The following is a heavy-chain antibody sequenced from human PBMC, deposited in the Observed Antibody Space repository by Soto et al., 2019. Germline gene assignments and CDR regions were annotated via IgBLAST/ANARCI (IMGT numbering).Heavy chain of an antibody. D-gene: IGHD3-22*01. V-gene: IGHV3-30-3*01. J-gene: IGHJ4*02. Sequence: QVQLVESGGGVVQPGRSLRLSCAASGFTFSSYAMHWVRQAPGKGLEWVAVISYDGSNKYYADSVKGRFTISRDNSKNPLYLQMNSLRDEDTAVYYGARSDGITMIVVVSWGQGTLVTVSS. CDR1: GFTFSSYA. CDR3: ARSDGITMIVVVS. CDR2: ISYDGSNK.